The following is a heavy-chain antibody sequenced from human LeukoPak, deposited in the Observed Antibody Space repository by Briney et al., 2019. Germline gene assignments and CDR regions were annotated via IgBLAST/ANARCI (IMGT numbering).Heavy chain of an antibody. J-gene: IGHJ4*02. CDR3: SMRKRGGYSVCDS. D-gene: IGHD2-15*01. Sequence: GESLKLSCAVSGYIFTSNSTSRMRQTHGKGLERMGLIDPSDSYTNYTPSFQGHVTISADKSITTAYLQWTSLKSSYTTKDYVSMRKRGGYSVCDSWGQGTLVTVSS. V-gene: IGHV5-10-1*01. CDR1: GYIFTSNS. CDR2: IDPSDSYT.